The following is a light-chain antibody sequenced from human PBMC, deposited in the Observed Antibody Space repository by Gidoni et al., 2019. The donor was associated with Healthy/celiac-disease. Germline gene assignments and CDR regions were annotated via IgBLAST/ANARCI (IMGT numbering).Light chain of an antibody. Sequence: QSVLTQPPSASGPPGQRVTISCSGSSSNIGSNYVYWYQQIPGTAPKLLIYRNTQRTSGVPDRFSGSKSGTSDSLAISGLRSEDEADYYCAAWDDSMSGHVVFGGGTKLTVL. CDR2: RNT. CDR1: SSNIGSNY. CDR3: AAWDDSMSGHVV. V-gene: IGLV1-47*01. J-gene: IGLJ2*01.